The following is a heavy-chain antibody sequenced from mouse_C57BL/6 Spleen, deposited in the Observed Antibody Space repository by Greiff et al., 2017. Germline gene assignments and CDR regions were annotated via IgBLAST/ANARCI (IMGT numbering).Heavy chain of an antibody. CDR3: ARLWLGDYARDY. J-gene: IGHJ4*01. CDR2: INPNNGGT. Sequence: VQLQQSGPELVKPGASVKISCKASGYTFTDYYMNWVKQSHGKSLEWIGDINPNNGGTSYNQKFKGKATLTVDKSSSTAYMELRSLTSEDSAVYYCARLWLGDYARDYWGQGTSVTVSS. D-gene: IGHD2-2*01. V-gene: IGHV1-26*01. CDR1: GYTFTDYY.